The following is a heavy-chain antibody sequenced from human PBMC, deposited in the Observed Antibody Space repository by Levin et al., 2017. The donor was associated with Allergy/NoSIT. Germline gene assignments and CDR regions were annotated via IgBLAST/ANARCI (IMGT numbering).Heavy chain of an antibody. J-gene: IGHJ6*03. CDR3: ARSVRGVPRGYYYYYYMDV. Sequence: KISCKASGGTFSSYTISWVRQAPGQGLEWMGRIIPILGIANYAQKFQGRVTITADKSTSTAYMELSSLRSEDTAVYYCARSVRGVPRGYYYYYYMDVWGKGTTVTVSS. CDR1: GGTFSSYT. CDR2: IIPILGIA. D-gene: IGHD3-10*01. V-gene: IGHV1-69*02.